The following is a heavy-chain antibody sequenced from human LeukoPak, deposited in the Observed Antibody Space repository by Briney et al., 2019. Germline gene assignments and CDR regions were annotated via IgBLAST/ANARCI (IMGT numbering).Heavy chain of an antibody. CDR3: ARTTEGYCRGRSCYSYYYYMDV. CDR1: GGSISSSNW. Sequence: SGTLSLTCAVSGGSISSSNWWSWVRQPPGKGLEWIGEIYHSGSTNYNPSLKSRVTISVDTSKNQFSLKLSSVTAADTAVYYCARTTEGYCRGRSCYSYYYYMDVWGEGTTVTVSS. J-gene: IGHJ6*03. V-gene: IGHV4-4*02. D-gene: IGHD2-15*01. CDR2: IYHSGST.